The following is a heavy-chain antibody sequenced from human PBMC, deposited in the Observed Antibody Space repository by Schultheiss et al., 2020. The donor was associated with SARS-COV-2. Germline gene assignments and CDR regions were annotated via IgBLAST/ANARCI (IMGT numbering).Heavy chain of an antibody. V-gene: IGHV3-30*03. Sequence: GESLKISCAASGFTFSSYGMHWVRQAPGKGLEWVAVISYDGSNKYYADSVKGRFTISRDNSKNTLYLQMNSLRAEDTAVYYCARDLPRITIWGIDYWGQGTLVTVSS. D-gene: IGHD3-10*01. CDR3: ARDLPRITIWGIDY. CDR1: GFTFSSYG. J-gene: IGHJ4*02. CDR2: ISYDGSNK.